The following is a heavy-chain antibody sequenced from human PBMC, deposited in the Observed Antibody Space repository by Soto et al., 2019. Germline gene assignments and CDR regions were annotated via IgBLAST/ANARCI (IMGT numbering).Heavy chain of an antibody. CDR3: ARGGGQGRATNEV. D-gene: IGHD3-10*01. CDR1: GGTFSSYT. J-gene: IGHJ4*02. V-gene: IGHV1-69*02. Sequence: QVQLVQSGAEVKKPGSSVKVSCKASGGTFSSYTISGVRQAPGQGLEWMGRFIPILGIANYAQKFQGRVTITADKSTSTAYMELSSLRSEDTAVYYCARGGGQGRATNEVWGQGTLVTVSS. CDR2: FIPILGIA.